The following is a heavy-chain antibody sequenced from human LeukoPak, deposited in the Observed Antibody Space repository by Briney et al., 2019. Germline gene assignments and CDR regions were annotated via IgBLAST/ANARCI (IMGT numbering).Heavy chain of an antibody. CDR3: AKDRGTAMATYYFDY. CDR1: GFTFSSYW. Sequence: GGSLRLSCAASGFTFSSYWMSWVRQAPGKGLEWVANIKQDGSEKYYVDSVKGRFTISRDNAKNSLYLQMNSLRAEDTAVYYCAKDRGTAMATYYFDYWGQGTLVTVSS. V-gene: IGHV3-7*01. D-gene: IGHD5-18*01. J-gene: IGHJ4*02. CDR2: IKQDGSEK.